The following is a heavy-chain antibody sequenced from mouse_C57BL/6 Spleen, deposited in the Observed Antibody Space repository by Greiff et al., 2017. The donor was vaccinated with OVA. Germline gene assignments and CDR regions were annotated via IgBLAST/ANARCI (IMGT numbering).Heavy chain of an antibody. Sequence: VQLKQSGAELVRPGASVKLSCTASGFTFNDYYMHWVKQRPEQGLEWIGRIDPDDGDTAYTPKFQGKATMTADTSSNTAYLQLSSLTSEDTAVYYCTTGWLLRSLFDYWGQGTTLTVSS. CDR2: IDPDDGDT. CDR3: TTGWLLRSLFDY. V-gene: IGHV14-1*01. D-gene: IGHD2-3*01. CDR1: GFTFNDYY. J-gene: IGHJ2*01.